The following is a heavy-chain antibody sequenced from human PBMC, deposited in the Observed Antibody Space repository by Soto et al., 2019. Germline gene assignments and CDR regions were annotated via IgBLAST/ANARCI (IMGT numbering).Heavy chain of an antibody. CDR1: GFTLSNIG. CDR3: AKESGGERYAAYFDL. D-gene: IGHD2-21*01. J-gene: IGHJ4*02. CDR2: ISTGGNTK. Sequence: QVQLVESGGGVVQPGTSLRLACAASGFTLSNIGMQWVRQAPGKGLEWVAVISTGGNTKYYADSVKGRFIISRDNSKNTLFLQMNSVRTEDTAVYYCAKESGGERYAAYFDLWGQGTLVTVSA. V-gene: IGHV3-30*18.